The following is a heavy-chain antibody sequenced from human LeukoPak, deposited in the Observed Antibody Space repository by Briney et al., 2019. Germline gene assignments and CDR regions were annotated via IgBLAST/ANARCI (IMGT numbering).Heavy chain of an antibody. D-gene: IGHD3-22*01. V-gene: IGHV3-9*01. CDR3: AREKYYYDSSGSTEVDAFDI. CDR2: ISWNREAI. Sequence: GRSLRLSCAASAFTFDDSAMGSVRQAPRNCLEWVSGISWNREAIGYADSVKGRFTISRDNAKNSLYLQMNSLRAEDTAVYYCAREKYYYDSSGSTEVDAFDIWGQGTMVTVSS. CDR1: AFTFDDSA. J-gene: IGHJ3*02.